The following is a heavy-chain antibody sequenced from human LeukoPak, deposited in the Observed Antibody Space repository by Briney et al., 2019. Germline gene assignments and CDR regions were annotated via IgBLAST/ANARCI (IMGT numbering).Heavy chain of an antibody. V-gene: IGHV4-59*11. CDR1: GGSISGHY. J-gene: IGHJ5*02. D-gene: IGHD2-2*01. CDR3: ARDGPILDCSSTSCYLVVAGFDP. Sequence: SETLSLTCTMSGGSISGHYWSWIRQPPGSGLEWVGYIYNSGSTSYNPSLKSRVTISLDMSKNQFSLRLSSVTAADTAMYYCARDGPILDCSSTSCYLVVAGFDPWGQGTLVTVSS. CDR2: IYNSGST.